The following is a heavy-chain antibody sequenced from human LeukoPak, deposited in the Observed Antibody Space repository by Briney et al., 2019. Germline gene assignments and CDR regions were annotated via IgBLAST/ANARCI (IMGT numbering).Heavy chain of an antibody. D-gene: IGHD5-18*01. CDR1: GFTFSNYA. CDR3: TKGTIWLPFGY. J-gene: IGHJ4*02. CDR2: ISGSGGST. Sequence: GGSLRLSCAASGFTFSNYAMSWARQAPGKGLEWVSAISGSGGSTYYADSVKGRFTISRDNSKNTLYLQMNSLRAEDTAVYYCTKGTIWLPFGYWGQGTLVTVSS. V-gene: IGHV3-23*01.